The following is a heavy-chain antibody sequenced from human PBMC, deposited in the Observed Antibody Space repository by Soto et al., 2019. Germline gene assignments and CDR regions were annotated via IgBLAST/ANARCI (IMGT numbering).Heavy chain of an antibody. Sequence: EVQLLESGGGLVQPGGSLEISCGASGFRFSNYAMSLVRQAPGKGPEWVSSVGGSNSDTDYADSVKGRFTISRDNSKNTLYLQMNSLRAEDTAIYFCAKDFIPMNGVYDAFHIWGQGTTVTVSS. V-gene: IGHV3-23*01. J-gene: IGHJ3*02. D-gene: IGHD2-8*01. CDR1: GFRFSNYA. CDR3: AKDFIPMNGVYDAFHI. CDR2: VGGSNSDT.